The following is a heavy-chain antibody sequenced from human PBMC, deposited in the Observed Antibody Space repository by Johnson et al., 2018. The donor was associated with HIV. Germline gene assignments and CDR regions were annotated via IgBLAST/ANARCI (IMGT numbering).Heavy chain of an antibody. D-gene: IGHD3-16*01. J-gene: IGHJ3*02. CDR2: IGTAGDT. V-gene: IGHV3-13*01. CDR3: ARDGGFVGAFDI. CDR1: GFTFSRYD. Sequence: MLLVESGGGVVQPGRSLRLSCAASGFTFSRYDMHWVRQATGKGLEWVSAIGTAGDTYYPGSVKGRFTISRENDKNSLYLQMNSLRAGDTAVYYCARDGGFVGAFDIWGQGTMVIVSS.